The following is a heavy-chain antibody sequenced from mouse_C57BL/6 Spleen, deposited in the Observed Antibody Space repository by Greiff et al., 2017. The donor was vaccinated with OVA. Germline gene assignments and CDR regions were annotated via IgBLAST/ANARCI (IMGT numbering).Heavy chain of an antibody. J-gene: IGHJ2*01. CDR1: GFTFKNTY. V-gene: IGHV14-3*01. CDR3: ARGSARGNHFDY. CDR2: IYPANGST. D-gene: IGHD2-1*01. Sequence: VQLQQSVAELVRPGASVKLSCTASGFTFKNTYMHWVKQRPEQGLEWIGRIYPANGSTKYAPKFQGKATITADTSSNTAYLQLSSLTSEDTAIYYCARGSARGNHFDYWGQGTTLTVSS.